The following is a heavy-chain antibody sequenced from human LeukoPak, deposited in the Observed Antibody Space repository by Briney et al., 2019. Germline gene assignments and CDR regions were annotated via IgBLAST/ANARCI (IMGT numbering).Heavy chain of an antibody. D-gene: IGHD1-26*01. CDR1: GGSISSYY. CDR3: ARQVVGATMAYYYYYGMDV. CDR2: IYYSGST. J-gene: IGHJ6*02. V-gene: IGHV4-59*08. Sequence: SETLSLTCTVSGGSISSYYWSWIRQPPGKGLEWIGYIYYSGSTNYNPSLKSRVTISVDTSKNQFSLKLSSVTAADTAVYYSARQVVGATMAYYYYYGMDVWGQGTTVTVSS.